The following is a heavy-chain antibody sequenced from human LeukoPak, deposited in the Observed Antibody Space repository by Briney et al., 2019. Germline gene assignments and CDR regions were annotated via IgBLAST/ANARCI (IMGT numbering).Heavy chain of an antibody. Sequence: GASVKVSCKASGYRLSNYGITWGRQAPGQGLECMGWISAYNGDTNYAQNFQGRLTMTTDTSTNTAYMELRSLRSDDTAVYYCARVGSPDSENSGWKLFFDYWGQGTLVTVSS. CDR3: ARVGSPDSENSGWKLFFDY. V-gene: IGHV1-18*01. CDR2: ISAYNGDT. D-gene: IGHD6-19*01. J-gene: IGHJ4*02. CDR1: GYRLSNYG.